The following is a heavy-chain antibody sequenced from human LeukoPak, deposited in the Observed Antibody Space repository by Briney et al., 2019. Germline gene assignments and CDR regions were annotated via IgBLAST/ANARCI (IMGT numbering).Heavy chain of an antibody. D-gene: IGHD5-18*01. Sequence: PGGSLRPSCAASGFTVSSNYMSWVRQAPRKGLEWVSVIYSGGTTYYAGSVKGRFTISRDNSKNTLHLQMNSLRAEDTAVYYCARDQYSYAHAAHWGQGTLVTVSS. CDR3: ARDQYSYAHAAH. V-gene: IGHV3-66*01. CDR1: GFTVSSNY. CDR2: IYSGGTT. J-gene: IGHJ4*02.